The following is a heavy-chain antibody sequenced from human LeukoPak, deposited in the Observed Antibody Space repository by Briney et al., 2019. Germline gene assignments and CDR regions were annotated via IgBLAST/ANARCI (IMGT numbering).Heavy chain of an antibody. CDR1: GYTFTGYY. V-gene: IGHV1-2*02. D-gene: IGHD3-10*01. CDR3: ARVQYYYGSGRKLADYYYYYMDV. J-gene: IGHJ6*03. CDR2: INPNSGGT. Sequence: ASVKVSCKASGYTFTGYYMHWVRQAPGQGLEWMGWINPNSGGTNYAQKFQGRVTMTRGTSISTAYMELSRLRSDDTAVYCCARVQYYYGSGRKLADYYYYYMDVWGKGTTVTVSS.